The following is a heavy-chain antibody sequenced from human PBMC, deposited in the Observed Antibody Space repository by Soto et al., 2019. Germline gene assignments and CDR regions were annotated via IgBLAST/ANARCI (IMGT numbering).Heavy chain of an antibody. V-gene: IGHV1-46*01. Sequence: GASVKVSCKASGYRFISYYVHWVRQAPGQGLEWIAVLNPANGRTTYAETFHGRITITTDTSTSIVFMELSSLRSEDTAVYFCARDISRRQTYFGMDVWGQGTTVTVSS. CDR3: ARDISRRQTYFGMDV. J-gene: IGHJ6*02. CDR1: GYRFISYY. D-gene: IGHD2-21*01. CDR2: LNPANGRT.